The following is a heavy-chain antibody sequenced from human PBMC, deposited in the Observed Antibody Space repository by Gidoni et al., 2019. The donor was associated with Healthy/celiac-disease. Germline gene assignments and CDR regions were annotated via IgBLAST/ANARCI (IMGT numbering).Heavy chain of an antibody. V-gene: IGHV3-11*01. D-gene: IGHD2-15*01. J-gene: IGHJ6*02. CDR1: GFTFSDYY. CDR3: ARTFVVVVAATPSGGMDV. Sequence: VQLVESGGGLVKHGGSLRISCAASGFTFSDYYMRWIRQAPGKGLEWFSYISSSGITIYYADSVKGRFTISRDNAKNSLYLQMNSLRAEDTAVYYCARTFVVVVAATPSGGMDVWGQGTTVTVSS. CDR2: ISSSGITI.